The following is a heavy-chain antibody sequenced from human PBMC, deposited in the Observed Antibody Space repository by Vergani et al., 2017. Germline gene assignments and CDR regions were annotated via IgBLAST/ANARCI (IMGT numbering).Heavy chain of an antibody. D-gene: IGHD2-15*01. CDR2: IFPGDSDT. CDR1: GYSFSSYW. V-gene: IGHV5-51*03. Sequence: EVQLVQSGAEVKKPGESLKISCKASGYSFSSYWIGWVRQMPGKGLEWMGIIFPGDSDTKYNPSFQGQVTISADKSINTGYLQWNSRKASDTAMYYCARLPRAYCSGGSGYLGWFDPWGQGTLVSVSS. J-gene: IGHJ5*02. CDR3: ARLPRAYCSGGSGYLGWFDP.